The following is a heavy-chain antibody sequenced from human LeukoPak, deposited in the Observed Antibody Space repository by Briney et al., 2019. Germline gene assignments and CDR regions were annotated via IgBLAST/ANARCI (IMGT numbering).Heavy chain of an antibody. Sequence: SETLSLTCTVSGGSISSYYWSWIRQPPGKGLEWIGYIYYSGSTNYNPSLKSRVTISVDTSKNQFSLKLSSVTAADTAVYYCANIKRGYSGYDSRYDYWGQGTLVTVSS. CDR1: GGSISSYY. J-gene: IGHJ4*02. CDR3: ANIKRGYSGYDSRYDY. D-gene: IGHD5-12*01. V-gene: IGHV4-59*08. CDR2: IYYSGST.